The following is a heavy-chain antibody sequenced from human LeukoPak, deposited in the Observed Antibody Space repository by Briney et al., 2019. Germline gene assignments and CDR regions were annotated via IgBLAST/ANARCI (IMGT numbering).Heavy chain of an antibody. CDR3: ARVYDFWSGYPIDY. CDR2: ISSSSSTI. V-gene: IGHV3-48*04. Sequence: PGGSLRLSCAASGFTFSSYSMTWVRQAPGKGLEWVSYISSSSSTIYYADSVKGRFTISRDNAKSSLYLQMNSLRAEDTAVYYCARVYDFWSGYPIDYWGQGTLVTVSS. D-gene: IGHD3-3*01. CDR1: GFTFSSYS. J-gene: IGHJ4*02.